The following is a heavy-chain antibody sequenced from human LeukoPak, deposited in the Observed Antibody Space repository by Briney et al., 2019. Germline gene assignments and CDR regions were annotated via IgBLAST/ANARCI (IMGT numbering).Heavy chain of an antibody. CDR3: ATSYDYVWGSYRYTGYFDY. Sequence: GGSLRLSCAASGFTFSSYAMSWVRQAPGKGLEWVSAISGSGGSTYYADSVKGRFTISRDNSKNTLYLQMNSLRAEDTAVYYCATSYDYVWGSYRYTGYFDYWGQGTLVTVSP. J-gene: IGHJ4*02. CDR1: GFTFSSYA. CDR2: ISGSGGST. D-gene: IGHD3-16*02. V-gene: IGHV3-23*01.